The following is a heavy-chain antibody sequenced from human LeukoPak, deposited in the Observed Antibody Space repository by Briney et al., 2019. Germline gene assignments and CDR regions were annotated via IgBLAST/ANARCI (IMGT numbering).Heavy chain of an antibody. D-gene: IGHD4/OR15-4a*01. CDR3: ARGPSLKGAPDY. CDR2: INPSGGST. Sequence: ASVNVSCTASGYTFTSYYMHWMRQAPGQGLEWMGIINPSGGSTSYAQKFQGRVTMTRDTSTSTVYMELSSLRSEDTAVYYCARGPSLKGAPDYWGQGTLVTVSS. CDR1: GYTFTSYY. J-gene: IGHJ4*02. V-gene: IGHV1-46*01.